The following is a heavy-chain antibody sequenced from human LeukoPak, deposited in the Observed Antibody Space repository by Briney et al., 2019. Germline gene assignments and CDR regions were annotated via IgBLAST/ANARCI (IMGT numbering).Heavy chain of an antibody. CDR3: AIFPYSSSPPGGV. D-gene: IGHD6-6*01. CDR2: ISSSSSYI. CDR1: GFTVSSNF. V-gene: IGHV3-21*01. Sequence: GGSLRLSCAASGFTVSSNFMNWVRQAPGKGLEWVSSISSSSSYIYYADSVKGRFTISRDNAKNSLYLQMNSLRAEDTAVYYCAIFPYSSSPPGGVWGKGTTVTVSS. J-gene: IGHJ6*04.